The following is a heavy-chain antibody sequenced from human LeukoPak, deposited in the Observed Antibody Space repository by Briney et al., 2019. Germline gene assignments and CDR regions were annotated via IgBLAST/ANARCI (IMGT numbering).Heavy chain of an antibody. CDR1: GFTFSDYY. J-gene: IGHJ4*02. V-gene: IGHV3-23*01. D-gene: IGHD6-19*01. Sequence: GGSLRLSCAASGFTFSDYYMSWIRQAPGKGLEWVSAISGSGGNTYYADSVKGRFTISRDNSKNTLYLQMNSLRAEDTAVYYCATRVAVAPYYFDYWGQGTLVTVSS. CDR2: ISGSGGNT. CDR3: ATRVAVAPYYFDY.